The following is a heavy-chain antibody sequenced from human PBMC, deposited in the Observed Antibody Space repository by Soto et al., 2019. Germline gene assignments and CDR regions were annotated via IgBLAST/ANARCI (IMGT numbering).Heavy chain of an antibody. CDR2: IYYSGST. D-gene: IGHD6-6*01. CDR1: GGSISSYY. J-gene: IGHJ4*02. V-gene: IGHV4-59*01. CDR3: ARVGIAARRFSSTYYFDY. Sequence: SGTLSLTCTVSGGSISSYYWSWIRQPPGKGLEWIGYIYYSGSTNYNPSLKSRVTISVDTSKNQFSLKLSSVTAADTAVYYCARVGIAARRFSSTYYFDYWGQGTLVTVSS.